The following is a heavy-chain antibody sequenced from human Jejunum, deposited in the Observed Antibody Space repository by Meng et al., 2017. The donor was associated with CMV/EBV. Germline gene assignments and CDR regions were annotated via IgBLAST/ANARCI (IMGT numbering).Heavy chain of an antibody. CDR1: GFTCRNYP. CDR3: ARENDYRNYFDS. D-gene: IGHD4-11*01. V-gene: IGHV3-30-3*01. Sequence: SGFTCRNYPIHWVRQAPDKGLEWVAGISNDGDTTYLADSVKGRFSISRDNSKNTVYLQMNSLRGEDTAVYYCARENDYRNYFDSWGRGTLVTVSS. CDR2: ISNDGDTT. J-gene: IGHJ4*02.